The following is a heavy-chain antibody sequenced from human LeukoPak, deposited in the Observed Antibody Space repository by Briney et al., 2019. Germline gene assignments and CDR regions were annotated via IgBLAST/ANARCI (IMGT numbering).Heavy chain of an antibody. D-gene: IGHD3-22*01. CDR3: AKLSQQVSSGYYYSDY. J-gene: IGHJ4*02. V-gene: IGHV3-30*18. CDR1: GFTFSSYA. CDR2: ISYDGSNK. Sequence: PGRSLRLSCAASGFTFSSYAMHWVRQAPGKGLEWVAVISYDGSNKYYADSVKGRFTISRDNSKNTLYLQMNSLRAEDTAVYYCAKLSQQVSSGYYYSDYWGQGTLVTVSS.